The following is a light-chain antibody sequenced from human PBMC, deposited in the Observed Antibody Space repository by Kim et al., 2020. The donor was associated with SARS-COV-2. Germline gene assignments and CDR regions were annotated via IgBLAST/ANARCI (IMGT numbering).Light chain of an antibody. CDR3: QEYATYSPWT. J-gene: IGKJ1*01. CDR2: KTS. CDR1: EDIGSW. Sequence: SVGDRVTIACRASEDIGSWLAWYQQNPGKAPNLLIYKTSSLQGGVPSRFSGSGSGTEFTLTISSLQPDDFATYYCQEYATYSPWTFGQGTKVDIK. V-gene: IGKV1-5*03.